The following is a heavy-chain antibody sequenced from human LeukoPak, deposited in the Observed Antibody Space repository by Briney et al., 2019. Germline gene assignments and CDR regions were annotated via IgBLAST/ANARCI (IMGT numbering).Heavy chain of an antibody. V-gene: IGHV4-61*02. J-gene: IGHJ5*02. CDR3: ARVARSWVNWFDP. Sequence: SEILSLTCTVSGGSISSGSYYWSWIRQPAGKGLEWIGRIYTSGSTNYNPSLKSRVTISVDTSKNQFSLKLSSVTAADTAVYYCARVARSWVNWFDPWGQGTLVTVSS. CDR2: IYTSGST. CDR1: GGSISSGSYY. D-gene: IGHD6-13*01.